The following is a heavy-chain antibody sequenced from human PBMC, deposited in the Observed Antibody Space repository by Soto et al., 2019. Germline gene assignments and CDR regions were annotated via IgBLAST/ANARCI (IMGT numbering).Heavy chain of an antibody. J-gene: IGHJ4*02. D-gene: IGHD3-10*01. CDR3: AREITMVRGVLHFDY. V-gene: IGHV3-21*01. CDR2: ISTSSSYI. CDR1: GFTFSSYS. Sequence: EVQLVESGGGLVKPGGSLRLSCAASGFTFSSYSINWVRQAPGKGLEWVASISTSSSYIYYPDSVKGRFTISRDNANNSLYLQMNSLRAEDTAVYYCAREITMVRGVLHFDYWGQGPLVTVSS.